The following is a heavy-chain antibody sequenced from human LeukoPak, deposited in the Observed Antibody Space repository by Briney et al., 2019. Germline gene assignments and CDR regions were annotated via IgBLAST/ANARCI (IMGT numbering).Heavy chain of an antibody. Sequence: PGGSLRLSCAASGFTFSSYSMNWVRQAPGKGLEWVSSISSSSSYIYYADSVKGRFTISRDNAKNSLYLQMNSLRAEDTAVYYCARDGRGAYYDSSGYLDYWGQGTLVTVSS. CDR3: ARDGRGAYYDSSGYLDY. J-gene: IGHJ4*02. D-gene: IGHD3-22*01. CDR1: GFTFSSYS. CDR2: ISSSSSYI. V-gene: IGHV3-21*01.